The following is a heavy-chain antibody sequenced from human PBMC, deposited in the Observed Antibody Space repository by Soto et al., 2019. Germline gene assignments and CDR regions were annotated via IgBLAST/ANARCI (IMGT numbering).Heavy chain of an antibody. J-gene: IGHJ5*02. D-gene: IGHD2-15*01. CDR2: ISGSGGTT. Sequence: GGSLRLSCAASGFAFSTYALTWVRQAPGKGLEWVSSISGSGGTTYYADSVKGRFTLSRDDSKNTLYLQMNSLRAEDTDIYYCAKDGGGSFYIGCWFDPWGQGTLVNVSS. V-gene: IGHV3-23*01. CDR3: AKDGGGSFYIGCWFDP. CDR1: GFAFSTYA.